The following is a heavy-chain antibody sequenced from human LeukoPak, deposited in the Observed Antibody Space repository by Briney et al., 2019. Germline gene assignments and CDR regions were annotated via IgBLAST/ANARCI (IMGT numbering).Heavy chain of an antibody. J-gene: IGHJ4*02. Sequence: PSETLSLTCTVSGGSISSSSYYWGWIRQPPGKGLEWIGSIYYSGNTYYNPSLKSRVTISVDTSKNQFSLKLSSVTAADTAAYYCARQRCSGGSCFFSDYFDYWGQGTLVTVSS. V-gene: IGHV4-39*01. D-gene: IGHD2-15*01. CDR2: IYYSGNT. CDR1: GGSISSSSYY. CDR3: ARQRCSGGSCFFSDYFDY.